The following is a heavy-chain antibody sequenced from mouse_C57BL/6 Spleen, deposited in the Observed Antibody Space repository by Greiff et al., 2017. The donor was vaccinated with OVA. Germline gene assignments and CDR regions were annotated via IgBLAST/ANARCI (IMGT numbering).Heavy chain of an antibody. Sequence: VQLKESGGDLVKPGGSLKLSCAASGFTFSSYGMSWVRQTPDKRLEWVATISSGGSYTYYPDSVKGRFTISRDNAKNTLYLQMSSLKSEDTAMYYCARLMVTFYFDYWGQGTTLTVAS. CDR3: ARLMVTFYFDY. D-gene: IGHD2-2*01. J-gene: IGHJ2*01. CDR1: GFTFSSYG. V-gene: IGHV5-6*01. CDR2: ISSGGSYT.